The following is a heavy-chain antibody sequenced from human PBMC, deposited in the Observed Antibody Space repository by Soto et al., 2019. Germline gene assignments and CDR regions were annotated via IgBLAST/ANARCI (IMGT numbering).Heavy chain of an antibody. Sequence: PSETLSLTCTVSGGSVSTSSYYWGWVRQPPGRGLEWIGTVYYTGSTYYNPSLNSRVTISVDTSKNHFSLKLSSVTAADTAVYYCASPPLLTVETTEAEFFQHWGQGTLVTVSS. J-gene: IGHJ1*01. CDR3: ASPPLLTVETTEAEFFQH. D-gene: IGHD1-26*01. V-gene: IGHV4-39*01. CDR1: GGSVSTSSYY. CDR2: VYYTGST.